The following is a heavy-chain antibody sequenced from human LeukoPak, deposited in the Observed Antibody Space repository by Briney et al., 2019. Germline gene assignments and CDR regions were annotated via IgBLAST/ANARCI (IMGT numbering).Heavy chain of an antibody. V-gene: IGHV3-48*03. D-gene: IGHD2-2*01. Sequence: GGSLRLSCAASGFTFSSYEMNWVRQAPGKGLEWVSYISSSGSTIYYADSVKGRFTTSRDNAKNSLYLQMNSLRAEDTAVYYCARGCSSTSCYQDYWGQGTLVTVSS. CDR1: GFTFSSYE. J-gene: IGHJ4*02. CDR3: ARGCSSTSCYQDY. CDR2: ISSSGSTI.